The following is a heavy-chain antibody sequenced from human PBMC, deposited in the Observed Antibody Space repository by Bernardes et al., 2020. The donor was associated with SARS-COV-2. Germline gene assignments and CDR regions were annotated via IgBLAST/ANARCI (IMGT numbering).Heavy chain of an antibody. J-gene: IGHJ6*03. CDR1: GFTFSSYW. CDR3: ARGVSSSSWYQDYYMDV. Sequence: GGSLRLSCAASGFTFSSYWMHWVRQAPGKGLVWVSRINSDGSSTSYADSVKGRFTISRDNAKNTLYLQMNSLRAEDTAVYYCARGVSSSSWYQDYYMDVWGKGTTVTVSS. V-gene: IGHV3-74*01. D-gene: IGHD6-13*01. CDR2: INSDGSST.